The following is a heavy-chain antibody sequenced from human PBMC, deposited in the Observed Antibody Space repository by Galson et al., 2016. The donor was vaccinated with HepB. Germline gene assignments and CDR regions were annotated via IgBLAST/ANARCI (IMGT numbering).Heavy chain of an antibody. Sequence: SETLSLTCTVSGGSISGSSYYWGWVRQPPGRGLEWIGSIYYSGNTYYNPSLKSRVTISRDTSKNQFSLNLTSVTAADTAVYYCARPMLAYCSDTSCPSYYYFDYWGQGTLVTVSS. CDR3: ARPMLAYCSDTSCPSYYYFDY. D-gene: IGHD2-2*01. CDR2: IYYSGNT. J-gene: IGHJ4*02. CDR1: GGSISGSSYY. V-gene: IGHV4-39*01.